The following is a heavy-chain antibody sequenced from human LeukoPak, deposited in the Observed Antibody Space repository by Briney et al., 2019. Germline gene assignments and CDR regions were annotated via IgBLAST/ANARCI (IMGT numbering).Heavy chain of an antibody. Sequence: GASVKVSCKASGGTFSSYAISWVRQAPGQGLEWMGRIIPIFGTANYAQKFQGRATITADKSTSTAYMELSSLRSEDTAVYYCARDSSSSPYYYYYYYMDVWGKGTTVTVSS. D-gene: IGHD6-6*01. J-gene: IGHJ6*03. CDR2: IIPIFGTA. CDR3: ARDSSSSPYYYYYYYMDV. V-gene: IGHV1-69*06. CDR1: GGTFSSYA.